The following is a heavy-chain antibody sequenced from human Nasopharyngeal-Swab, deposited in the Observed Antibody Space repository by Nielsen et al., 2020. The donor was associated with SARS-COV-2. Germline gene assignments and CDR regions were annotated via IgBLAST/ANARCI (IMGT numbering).Heavy chain of an antibody. Sequence: GGSLRLSCAASGFTFSSYAMSWVRQAPGKGLEWVSAISGSGGSTYYADSVKGRFTISRDNFKNTLYLQMNSLRAEDTAVYYCAKGYDFWSGYLVDYWGQGTLVTVSS. J-gene: IGHJ4*02. CDR2: ISGSGGST. V-gene: IGHV3-23*01. D-gene: IGHD3-3*01. CDR1: GFTFSSYA. CDR3: AKGYDFWSGYLVDY.